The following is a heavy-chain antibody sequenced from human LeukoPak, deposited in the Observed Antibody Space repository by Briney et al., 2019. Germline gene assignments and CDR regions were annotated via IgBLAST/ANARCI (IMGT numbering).Heavy chain of an antibody. J-gene: IGHJ5*02. D-gene: IGHD3-22*01. CDR1: DDSISSYY. CDR3: ARSRDSSGYRNNWFDP. CDR2: IYSSGST. V-gene: IGHV4-59*01. Sequence: SETLSLTCTVSDDSISSYYWSWIRQPQGKGLGWIGYIYSSGSTNYNPSLKSRVTMSVDTSKNQFSLKLDSVTAADTAVYYCARSRDSSGYRNNWFDPWGQGTLVIVSS.